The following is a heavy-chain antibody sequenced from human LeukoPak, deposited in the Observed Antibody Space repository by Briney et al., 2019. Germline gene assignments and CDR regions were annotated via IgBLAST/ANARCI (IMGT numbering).Heavy chain of an antibody. D-gene: IGHD5-24*01. Sequence: SQTLSLTCTVSGGSISSGTYYWTWIRQPAGKGLEWIGRIYNNGSTNYNPSLKSRVTISVDTSKNQFSLKLSSVTAADTAVYYCARGRDGYNHWGQGTLVTVSS. CDR1: GGSISSGTYY. V-gene: IGHV4-61*02. CDR3: ARGRDGYNH. CDR2: IYNNGST. J-gene: IGHJ4*02.